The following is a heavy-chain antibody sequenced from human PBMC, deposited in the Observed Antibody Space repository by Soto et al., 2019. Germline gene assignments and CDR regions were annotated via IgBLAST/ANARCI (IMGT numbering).Heavy chain of an antibody. CDR2: ISGSGGST. V-gene: IGHV3-23*01. CDR1: GFTFSSYA. J-gene: IGHJ3*02. CDR3: AKQLVLHDAFDI. Sequence: GSLRLSCAASGFTFSSYAMSWVRQAPGKGLEWVSAISGSGGSTYYADSVKGRFTISRDNSKNTLYLQMNSLRAEDTAVYYCAKQLVLHDAFDIWGQGTMVTVSS. D-gene: IGHD6-6*01.